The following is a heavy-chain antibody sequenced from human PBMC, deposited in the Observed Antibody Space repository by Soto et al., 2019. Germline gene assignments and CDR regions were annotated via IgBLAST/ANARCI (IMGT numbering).Heavy chain of an antibody. CDR1: GFTLQNYA. V-gene: IGHV3-23*01. CDR2: LIGGHYGT. J-gene: IGHJ5*02. CDR3: AKGKSTGDIDWFDP. D-gene: IGHD3-10*01. Sequence: GGSLRLSCTASGFTLQNYAMAWVRQAPGKGLEWVSTLIGGHYGTAYSYSVKGRFTVSRDNSKNCLYLQMNSLGVEDTAMYFCAKGKSTGDIDWFDPWGQGRLLTVSS.